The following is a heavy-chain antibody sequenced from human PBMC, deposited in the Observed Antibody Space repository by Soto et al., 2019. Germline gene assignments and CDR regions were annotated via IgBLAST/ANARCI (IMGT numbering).Heavy chain of an antibody. D-gene: IGHD2-15*01. CDR3: ARVRCSGGSCRDAYDI. V-gene: IGHV3-74*01. CDR2: INSDGSST. CDR1: GFTFSTYW. J-gene: IGHJ3*02. Sequence: EVQLVESGGGLVQPGGSQRLSCAASGFTFSTYWMHWVRQAPGKGLVWVSRINSDGSSTSYADSVKGRFTISRDNAKNTLYQQMNSLRAEDTAMYYCARVRCSGGSCRDAYDIWGQGTMVTVSS.